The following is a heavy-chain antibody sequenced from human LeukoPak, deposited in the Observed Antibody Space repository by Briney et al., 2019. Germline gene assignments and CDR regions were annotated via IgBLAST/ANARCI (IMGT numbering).Heavy chain of an antibody. CDR2: INPNSGGT. Sequence: ASVTVSCKASGYTFTGYYMHWVRQAPGQGLEWMGWINPNSGGTNYAQKFQGRVTMTRDTSISTAYMELSRLRSDDTAVYYCARVLYYYGSGAVWGYWGQGTLVTVSS. J-gene: IGHJ4*02. CDR3: ARVLYYYGSGAVWGY. D-gene: IGHD3-10*01. V-gene: IGHV1-2*02. CDR1: GYTFTGYY.